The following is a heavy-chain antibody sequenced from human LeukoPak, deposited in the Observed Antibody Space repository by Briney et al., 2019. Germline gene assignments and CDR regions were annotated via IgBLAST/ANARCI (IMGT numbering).Heavy chain of an antibody. Sequence: PGGSLRLSCAASGFTFSDYYMSWIREAPGKGLEWFSYISSSGSTIYYADSVKGRFTISRDNAKNSLYLQMNSLRAEDTAVYYCARDGYSSSFFDYWGQGTLVTVSS. CDR2: ISSSGSTI. D-gene: IGHD6-13*01. V-gene: IGHV3-11*01. J-gene: IGHJ4*02. CDR3: ARDGYSSSFFDY. CDR1: GFTFSDYY.